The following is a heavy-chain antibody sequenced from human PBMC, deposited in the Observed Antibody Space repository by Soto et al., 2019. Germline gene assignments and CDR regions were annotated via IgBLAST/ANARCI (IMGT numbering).Heavy chain of an antibody. V-gene: IGHV2-5*02. CDR2: LYWDDDK. Sequence: QITLKESGPALVKPTQPLTLTCTFSGFSLSTSGVGVGWIRQPPGKALEWLAFLYWDDDKRYSPSLKSRLTITKDTTKNQVLLTMTNMDPVDTATYYCARTSVNWGSRGLVDYWGQGTLVTVAS. CDR1: GFSLSTSGVG. CDR3: ARTSVNWGSRGLVDY. J-gene: IGHJ4*02. D-gene: IGHD7-27*01.